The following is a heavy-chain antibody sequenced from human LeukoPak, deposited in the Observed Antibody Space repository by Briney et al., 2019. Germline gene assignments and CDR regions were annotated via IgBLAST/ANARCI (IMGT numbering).Heavy chain of an antibody. CDR1: GFTFTSYG. Sequence: GGSLRLSCAASGFTFTSYGMHWVRQAPGKGLEWVAMIWYDGSHKKYADSVEGRFSISRDTSKNTLYLQMNSLRADDTAVYYCERVVPMPATHPIDYWGQGSLFTVSS. J-gene: IGHJ4*02. CDR3: ERVVPMPATHPIDY. CDR2: IWYDGSHK. V-gene: IGHV3-33*03. D-gene: IGHD2-2*01.